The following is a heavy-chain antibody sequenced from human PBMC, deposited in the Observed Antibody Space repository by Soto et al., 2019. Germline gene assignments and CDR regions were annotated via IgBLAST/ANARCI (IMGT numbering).Heavy chain of an antibody. V-gene: IGHV1-69*06. CDR1: GGTFSSYA. Sequence: QVQLVQSGAEAKKPGSSVKVSCKTSGGTFSSYAISWVRQAPGQGLEWMGGIVPLFRTTNYAQKFQGRVTITEDTSTYTVYMELRGLRSGDTAVYYCARGGYSSTWSNLLDRSGLDVWGQGTTVTVSS. J-gene: IGHJ6*02. CDR3: ARGGYSSTWSNLLDRSGLDV. D-gene: IGHD6-13*01. CDR2: IVPLFRTT.